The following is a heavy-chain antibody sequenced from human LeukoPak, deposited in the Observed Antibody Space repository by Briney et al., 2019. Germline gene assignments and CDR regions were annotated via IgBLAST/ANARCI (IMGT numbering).Heavy chain of an antibody. Sequence: PGGSLRLSCAASGFTFSSYAMSWVRQAPGKGLEWVSAISGSGGSTYYADSVKGRFTISRDNSKNTLYLQMNSLRAEDTAVYYCAKDGTYSSSYYYYCGMDVWGQGTTVTVSS. J-gene: IGHJ6*02. V-gene: IGHV3-23*01. CDR2: ISGSGGST. CDR3: AKDGTYSSSYYYYCGMDV. D-gene: IGHD6-6*01. CDR1: GFTFSSYA.